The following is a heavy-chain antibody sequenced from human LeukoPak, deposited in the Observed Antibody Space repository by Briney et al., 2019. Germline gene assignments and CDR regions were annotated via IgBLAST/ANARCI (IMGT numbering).Heavy chain of an antibody. V-gene: IGHV3-23*01. J-gene: IGHJ4*02. D-gene: IGHD6-19*01. CDR2: ISGGGTNT. CDR3: AKGAEIVVAGTGIDY. CDR1: GFTLSSYA. Sequence: GGSLRLSCVASGFTLSSYAMSWVRQAPGAGLEWVSAISGGGTNTYYADSVKGRFTISRDNSKNTLYLQMNSLRGEDTAVYYCAKGAEIVVAGTGIDYWGQGTLVTVSS.